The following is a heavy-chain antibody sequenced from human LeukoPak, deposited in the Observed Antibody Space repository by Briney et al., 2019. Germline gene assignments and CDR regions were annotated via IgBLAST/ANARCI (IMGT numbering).Heavy chain of an antibody. CDR1: GFTFSSYG. J-gene: IGHJ4*02. D-gene: IGHD3-3*01. Sequence: GGSLRLSCAASGFTFSSYGMHWVRQAPGKGLEWVAVISYDGSNKYYADSVKGRFTISRDNSKNTLYLQMNSLRAEDAAVYYCAKGLYDFWSGYYRRGYYSDYWGQGTLVTVSS. CDR2: ISYDGSNK. V-gene: IGHV3-30*18. CDR3: AKGLYDFWSGYYRRGYYSDY.